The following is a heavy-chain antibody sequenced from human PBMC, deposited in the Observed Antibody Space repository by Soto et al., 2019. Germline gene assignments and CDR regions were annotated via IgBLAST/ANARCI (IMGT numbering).Heavy chain of an antibody. CDR3: AKDLGSRSRSTSQDIVARKFDY. V-gene: IGHV3-23*01. Sequence: PGGSLRLSCAASGFTFSNYMMSWVRQAPGQGLEWVSGIGGSGGTTYYADSVKGRFTISGDNSKNTLYLQMNSLRAEDTAVYYCAKDLGSRSRSTSQDIVARKFDYWGQGTLVTVSS. D-gene: IGHD5-12*01. CDR2: IGGSGGTT. CDR1: GFTFSNYM. J-gene: IGHJ4*02.